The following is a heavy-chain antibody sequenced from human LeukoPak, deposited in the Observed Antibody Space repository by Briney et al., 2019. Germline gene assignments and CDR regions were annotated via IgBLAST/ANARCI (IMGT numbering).Heavy chain of an antibody. CDR1: GFTFSSYG. D-gene: IGHD3-3*01. J-gene: IGHJ4*02. CDR3: AKGEFYDFWSGYPPGIDY. Sequence: GRSLRLSCAASGFTFSSYGMHWVRQAPGKGLEWVAVISYDGSNKYYADSVKGRFTISRDNSKNTLYLQMNSLRAEDTAVYYCAKGEFYDFWSGYPPGIDYWGQGTLVTVSS. CDR2: ISYDGSNK. V-gene: IGHV3-30*18.